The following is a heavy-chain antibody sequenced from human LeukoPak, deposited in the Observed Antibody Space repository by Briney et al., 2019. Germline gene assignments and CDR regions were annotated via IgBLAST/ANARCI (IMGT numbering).Heavy chain of an antibody. Sequence: GGSLRLSCAASGFTFSSYAMHWVRQAPGKGLEWVAVISFDGSNKYYADSVKGRFAISRDNSKNTLYLQMNSLRAEDTAVYYCARGGGGATSFDYWGQGTLVTVSS. J-gene: IGHJ4*02. CDR3: ARGGGGATSFDY. CDR2: ISFDGSNK. CDR1: GFTFSSYA. D-gene: IGHD1-26*01. V-gene: IGHV3-30*09.